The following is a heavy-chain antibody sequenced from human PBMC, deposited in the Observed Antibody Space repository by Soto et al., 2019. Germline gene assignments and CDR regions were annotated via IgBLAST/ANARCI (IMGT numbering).Heavy chain of an antibody. J-gene: IGHJ6*02. V-gene: IGHV3-23*01. CDR3: AKARLVSYYYGIDV. D-gene: IGHD6-19*01. CDR1: GFPLEKYG. Sequence: GGSLRLSCAVSGFPLEKYGMNWVRQAPGKGLEWVSSISFSGGYIYYADSVKGRFTISRDNSKNTLYLQMNSLRAEDTAVYYGAKARLVSYYYGIDVWGQGTTVTVS. CDR2: ISFSGGYI.